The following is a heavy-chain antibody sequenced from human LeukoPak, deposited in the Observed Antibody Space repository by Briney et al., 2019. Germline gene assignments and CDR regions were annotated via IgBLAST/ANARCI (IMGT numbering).Heavy chain of an antibody. CDR3: AKDGKEYYSDSSGFSDY. J-gene: IGHJ4*02. Sequence: GGSLRLSCVASGFTFSSYGMHWVRQAPGKGLEGVAVISYEGSNEFYADSVKGRFTVSRDNSKKTLNLQMNSLRVEDTAVYYCAKDGKEYYSDSSGFSDYWGQGTLVTVSS. D-gene: IGHD3-22*01. CDR2: ISYEGSNE. CDR1: GFTFSSYG. V-gene: IGHV3-30*18.